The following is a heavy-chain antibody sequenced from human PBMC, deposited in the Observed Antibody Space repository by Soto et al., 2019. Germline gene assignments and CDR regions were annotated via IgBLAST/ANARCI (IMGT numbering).Heavy chain of an antibody. Sequence: GGSLRLSCAASGFTFSSYSMNWVRQAPGKGLEWVSSISSSSSYIYYADSVKGRFTISRDNAKNSLYLQMNSLRAEDTAVYYCARDHHALLCFGELLGGDYYYYGMDVWGQGTTVTVSS. CDR3: ARDHHALLCFGELLGGDYYYYGMDV. CDR1: GFTFSSYS. J-gene: IGHJ6*02. D-gene: IGHD3-10*01. V-gene: IGHV3-21*01. CDR2: ISSSSSYI.